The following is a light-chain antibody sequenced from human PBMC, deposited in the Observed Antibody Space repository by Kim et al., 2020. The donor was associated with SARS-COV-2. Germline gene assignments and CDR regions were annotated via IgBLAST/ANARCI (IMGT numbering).Light chain of an antibody. CDR2: RNN. CDR3: STWLSGLGGYV. Sequence: QAGLTQPPSVSKGLGQTATLFCIDDSDNVANEGASWVQQHQGHPPKVLSHRNNNRPSGISQRFSASRSGNIASLTISGLLPEDEADYYCSTWLSGLGGYVFGPGTKVTVL. V-gene: IGLV10-54*01. CDR1: SDNVANEG. J-gene: IGLJ1*01.